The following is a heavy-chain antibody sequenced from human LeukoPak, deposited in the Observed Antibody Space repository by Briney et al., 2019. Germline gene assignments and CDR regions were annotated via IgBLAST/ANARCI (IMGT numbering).Heavy chain of an antibody. Sequence: SQTLSLTCAISGDSVSSNSAAWNWIRQPPSRGLEWLGRTYYRSKWYNDYAESVKSRITINPDTSKNQFSLQLNSVTPEDTAVYFCAREFLNGFDIWGQGTMVTVSS. CDR2: TYYRSKWYN. J-gene: IGHJ3*02. V-gene: IGHV6-1*01. CDR3: AREFLNGFDI. CDR1: GDSVSSNSAA.